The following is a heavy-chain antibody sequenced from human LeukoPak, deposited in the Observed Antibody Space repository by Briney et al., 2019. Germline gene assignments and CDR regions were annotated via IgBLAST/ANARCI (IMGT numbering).Heavy chain of an antibody. CDR2: ISGSGGST. Sequence: GGSLRLSCAASGFTFSSYAMSWVRQAPGKGLEGVSAISGSGGSTYYADSVKGGFTISRDNSKNTLYLQMNSLRAEDTAVYYCAKPHYDSSGYYYLASYFDYWGQGTLVTVSS. CDR1: GFTFSSYA. V-gene: IGHV3-23*01. D-gene: IGHD3-22*01. J-gene: IGHJ4*02. CDR3: AKPHYDSSGYYYLASYFDY.